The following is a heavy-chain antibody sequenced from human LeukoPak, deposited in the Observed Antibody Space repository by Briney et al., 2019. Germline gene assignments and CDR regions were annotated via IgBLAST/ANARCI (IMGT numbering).Heavy chain of an antibody. D-gene: IGHD2-2*01. CDR3: AKEGGYCSRTSCSSFDY. Sequence: GGSLRLSCAASGFTFSSYGMHWVRQAPGKGLEWVAVIWYDGSNKYYADSVKGRFTISRDNSKNTLYLQMNSLRAEDTAVYYCAKEGGYCSRTSCSSFDYWGQGTLVTVSS. J-gene: IGHJ4*02. CDR1: GFTFSSYG. CDR2: IWYDGSNK. V-gene: IGHV3-33*06.